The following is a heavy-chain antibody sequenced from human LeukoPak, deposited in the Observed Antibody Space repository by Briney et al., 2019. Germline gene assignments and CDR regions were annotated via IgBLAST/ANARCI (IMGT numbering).Heavy chain of an antibody. CDR1: GFTVSSNY. CDR2: IYSGGST. D-gene: IGHD3-22*01. V-gene: IGHV3-53*04. J-gene: IGHJ5*02. Sequence: PGGSLRLSCAASGFTVSSNYMSWVRQAPGKGLEWVSVIYSGGSTYYADSVKGRFTISRHNSKNTLYLQMNSLRAEDTAVYYCARERPNYYDSSGYQPTWGQGTLVTVSS. CDR3: ARERPNYYDSSGYQPT.